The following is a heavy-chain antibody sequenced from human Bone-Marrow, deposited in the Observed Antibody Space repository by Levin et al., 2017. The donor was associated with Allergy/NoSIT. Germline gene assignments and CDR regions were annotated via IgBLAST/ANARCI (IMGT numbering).Heavy chain of an antibody. V-gene: IGHV3-15*01. CDR2: IKSKTDGGTT. CDR3: TSLVVPAAIGVSYFDY. D-gene: IGHD2-2*01. Sequence: GESLKISCAASGFTFSNAWMSWVRQAPGKGLEWVGRIKSKTDGGTTDYAAPVKGRFTISRDDSKNTLYLQMNSLKTEDTAVYYCTSLVVPAAIGVSYFDYWGQGTLVTVSS. J-gene: IGHJ4*02. CDR1: GFTFSNAW.